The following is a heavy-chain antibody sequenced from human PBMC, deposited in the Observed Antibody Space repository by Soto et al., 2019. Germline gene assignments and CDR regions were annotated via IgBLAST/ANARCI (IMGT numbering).Heavy chain of an antibody. Sequence: QVQLQESGPGLVKPSETLSLTCTVSGGSISSYYWSWIRQPPGKGLEWIGYIYYSGSTNYNPSPKSPFTISVDTSKTQFSLKLSSVTAADTAVYYCARSRGVIRYYYFDYWGQGTLVTVSS. V-gene: IGHV4-59*08. CDR2: IYYSGST. J-gene: IGHJ4*02. CDR3: ARSRGVIRYYYFDY. D-gene: IGHD3-10*01. CDR1: GGSISSYY.